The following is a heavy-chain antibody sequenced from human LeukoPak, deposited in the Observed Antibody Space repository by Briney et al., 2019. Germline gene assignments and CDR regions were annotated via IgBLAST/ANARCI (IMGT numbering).Heavy chain of an antibody. Sequence: SETLSLTCTVSCGSISSYYWSWLRQPPGKGREWIGYVYYSGSTNYNPSLKSRVTISVDTSRYQFSLKLSSVTAADTAVYYCARTQPYGDNPPGAFDIWGQGTMVTVSS. CDR3: ARTQPYGDNPPGAFDI. D-gene: IGHD4-17*01. V-gene: IGHV4-59*01. CDR2: VYYSGST. J-gene: IGHJ3*02. CDR1: CGSISSYY.